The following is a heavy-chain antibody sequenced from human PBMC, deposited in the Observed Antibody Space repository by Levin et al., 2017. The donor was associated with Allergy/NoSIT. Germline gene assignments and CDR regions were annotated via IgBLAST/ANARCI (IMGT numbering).Heavy chain of an antibody. Sequence: AGGSLRLSCAASGFIFSDYYMTWIRQAPGKGLEWISYISESGDTVYYADSVKGRFTISRDNAKNALYLQMNSLRAEDTAIYYCARDSSYSSGWYYWLDPWGQGTLVTVSS. CDR3: ARDSSYSSGWYYWLDP. V-gene: IGHV3-11*01. CDR1: GFIFSDYY. J-gene: IGHJ5*02. CDR2: ISESGDTV. D-gene: IGHD6-19*01.